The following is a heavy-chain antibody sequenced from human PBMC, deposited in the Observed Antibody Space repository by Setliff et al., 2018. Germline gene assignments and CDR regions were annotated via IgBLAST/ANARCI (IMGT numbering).Heavy chain of an antibody. CDR1: GGSVSSTSHY. CDR2: VYYSGYT. Sequence: PSETLSLTCNVSGGSVSSTSHYWGWIRQPPGKGMEWIGSVYYSGYTYYNPSLKSRVTMSIDTSKNQLSLKLSSVTAADTAVYYCARSMIQRNYYCGLDVWGQGTTVTVSS. CDR3: ARSMIQRNYYCGLDV. V-gene: IGHV4-39*07. J-gene: IGHJ6*02. D-gene: IGHD3-16*01.